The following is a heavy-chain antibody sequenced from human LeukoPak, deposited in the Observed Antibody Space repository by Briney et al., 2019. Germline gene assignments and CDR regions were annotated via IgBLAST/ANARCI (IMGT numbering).Heavy chain of an antibody. V-gene: IGHV4-34*01. Sequence: SETLSLTRSVYGGSFSGYYWTWIRQPPGKGLEWIGEINHSGSTNYNPSLKSRVTISVDTSKNQFSPKLSSVTAADTAVYYCARDTSSGCYSYWGQGTLVTVSS. D-gene: IGHD3-22*01. CDR1: GGSFSGYY. J-gene: IGHJ4*02. CDR3: ARDTSSGCYSY. CDR2: INHSGST.